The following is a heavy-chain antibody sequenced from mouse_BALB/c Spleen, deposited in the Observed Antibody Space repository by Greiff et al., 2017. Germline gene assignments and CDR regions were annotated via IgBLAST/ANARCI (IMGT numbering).Heavy chain of an antibody. Sequence: VQLQQSGAELVRPGASVTLSCKASGYTFTDYEMHWVKQTPVHGLEWIGAIDPETGGTAYNQKFKGKATLTADKSSSTAYMELRSLTSEDSAVYYCTNLSPHWYFDVWGAGTTVTVSS. V-gene: IGHV1-15*01. CDR1: GYTFTDYE. CDR2: IDPETGGT. CDR3: TNLSPHWYFDV. D-gene: IGHD1-1*01. J-gene: IGHJ1*01.